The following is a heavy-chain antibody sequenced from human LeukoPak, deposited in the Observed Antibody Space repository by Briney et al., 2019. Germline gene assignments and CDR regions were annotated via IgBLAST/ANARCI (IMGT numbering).Heavy chain of an antibody. J-gene: IGHJ4*02. V-gene: IGHV3-23*01. CDR3: AKGQELDDGVFDS. CDR2: IRSNGDTT. D-gene: IGHD1-1*01. Sequence: PGGSLRLSCAASGFTLRSIAMTWVRQAPGKGLEWVSSIRSNGDTTYNADSVKGRFTISRDNSKNTLYLQMNRLRVEDTAIYYCAKGQELDDGVFDSWGQGTLVTVSS. CDR1: GFTLRSIA.